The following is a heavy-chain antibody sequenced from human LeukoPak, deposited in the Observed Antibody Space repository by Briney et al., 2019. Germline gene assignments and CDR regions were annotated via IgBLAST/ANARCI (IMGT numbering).Heavy chain of an antibody. V-gene: IGHV1-18*01. D-gene: IGHD6-13*01. CDR1: GYTFTSYG. CDR3: ARDFYRSSWADAFDI. Sequence: ASVKVSCEASGYTFTSYGISWVRQAPGQGLEWMGWISAYNGNTNYAQKLQGRVTMITDTSTSTAYMELRSLRSDDTAVYYCARDFYRSSWADAFDIWGQGTMVTVSS. CDR2: ISAYNGNT. J-gene: IGHJ3*02.